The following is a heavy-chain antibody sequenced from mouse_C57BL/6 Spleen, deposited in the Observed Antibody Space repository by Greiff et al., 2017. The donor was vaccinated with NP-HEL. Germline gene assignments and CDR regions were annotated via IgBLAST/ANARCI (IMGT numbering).Heavy chain of an antibody. CDR3: ARRGDYYGSSLFDY. Sequence: QVQLQQSGAELVKPGASVKISCKASGYAFSSYWMNWVKQRPGKGLEWIGQIYPGDGDTNYNGKFKGKATLTADKSSSTAYMQLSSLTSEDSAVYFCARRGDYYGSSLFDYWGQGTTLTVSS. J-gene: IGHJ2*01. V-gene: IGHV1-80*01. CDR1: GYAFSSYW. CDR2: IYPGDGDT. D-gene: IGHD1-1*01.